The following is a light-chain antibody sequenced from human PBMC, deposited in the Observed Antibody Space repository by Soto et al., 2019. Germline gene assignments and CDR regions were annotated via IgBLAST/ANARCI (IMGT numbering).Light chain of an antibody. CDR1: QGISGF. CDR3: QQLDSYPIT. Sequence: DIQLTQSPSFLSASVGDRVTITCRASQGISGFLAWYQQKPGKAPKLLIYAASTLQSGVPSRFSGSGSGTEFTLTISSLQPEDFAVYYCQQLDSYPITFGGGTKVEI. CDR2: AAS. V-gene: IGKV1-9*01. J-gene: IGKJ4*01.